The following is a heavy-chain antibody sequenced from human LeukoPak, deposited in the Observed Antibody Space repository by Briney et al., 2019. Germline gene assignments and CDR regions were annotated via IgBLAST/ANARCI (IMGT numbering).Heavy chain of an antibody. V-gene: IGHV1-69*01. CDR3: VSSSTHITMVVVVITGDYYYYGMDV. J-gene: IGHJ6*02. D-gene: IGHD3-22*01. CDR1: GGTFSSYA. CDR2: IIPIFGTA. Sequence: SVKVSCKASGGTFSSYAISWVRQAPGQGLEWMGGIIPIFGTANYAQKFQGRVTITADESTSTAYMELSSLRSEDTAVYYCVSSSTHITMVVVVITGDYYYYGMDVWGQGTTVTVSS.